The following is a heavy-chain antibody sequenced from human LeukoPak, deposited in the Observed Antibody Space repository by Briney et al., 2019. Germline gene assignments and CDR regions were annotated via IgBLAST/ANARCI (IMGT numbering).Heavy chain of an antibody. CDR3: ARTTYLNYYFGMDV. CDR2: ISYDGSNK. CDR1: GFTFSSYA. V-gene: IGHV3-30*04. D-gene: IGHD2/OR15-2a*01. J-gene: IGHJ6*02. Sequence: GGSLRLSCAASGFTFSSYAMHWVRQAPGKGLEWVAVISYDGSNKYYADSVKGRFTISRDNSKNTLYLQMNSLRAEDTAVYYCARTTYLNYYFGMDVWGQGTTVTVSS.